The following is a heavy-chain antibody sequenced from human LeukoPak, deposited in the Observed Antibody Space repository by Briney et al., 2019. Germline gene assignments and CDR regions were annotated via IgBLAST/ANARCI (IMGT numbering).Heavy chain of an antibody. Sequence: GGSLRLSCAASGFTFSSYAMHWVRQAPGKGLEWVAVISYDGSNKYYADSVKGRLTISRDNSKNTLYLQMNCLRAEDTAVYYCARAYSGYDYQIDWGQGTLVTVSS. D-gene: IGHD5-12*01. J-gene: IGHJ4*02. V-gene: IGHV3-30*01. CDR1: GFTFSSYA. CDR3: ARAYSGYDYQID. CDR2: ISYDGSNK.